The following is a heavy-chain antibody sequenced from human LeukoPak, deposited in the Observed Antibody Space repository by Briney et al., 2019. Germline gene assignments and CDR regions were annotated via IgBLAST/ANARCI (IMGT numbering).Heavy chain of an antibody. CDR2: IYYSGST. V-gene: IGHV4-39*07. CDR3: ARVHEQQLVFDY. J-gene: IGHJ4*02. CDR1: GGSISSSSYY. D-gene: IGHD6-13*01. Sequence: PSETLSLTCTVSGGSISSSSYYWGWIRQPPGKGLEWIGSIYYSGSTYYNPSLKSRVTISVDTSKNQFSLKLSSVTAADTAVYYCARVHEQQLVFDYWGQGTLVTVSS.